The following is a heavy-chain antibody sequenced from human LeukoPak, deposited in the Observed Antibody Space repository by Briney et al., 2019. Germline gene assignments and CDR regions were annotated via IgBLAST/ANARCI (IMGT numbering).Heavy chain of an antibody. V-gene: IGHV3-33*06. D-gene: IGHD5-18*01. CDR2: IWSDGSNK. CDR1: GFTFSGYG. Sequence: PGGSLRLSCATSGFTFSGYGMHWVRQAPGKGLEWVTVIWSDGSNKYYADSVKGRFTISRDNSKNTLYLQMNSLRAEDTAVYYCAKDLGIQLWLDAFDIWGQGTMVTVSS. CDR3: AKDLGIQLWLDAFDI. J-gene: IGHJ3*02.